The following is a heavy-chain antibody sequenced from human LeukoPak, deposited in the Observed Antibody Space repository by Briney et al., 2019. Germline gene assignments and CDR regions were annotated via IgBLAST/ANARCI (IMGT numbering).Heavy chain of an antibody. D-gene: IGHD5-12*01. CDR1: GYTFTSYY. Sequence: ALVKVSCKASGYTFTSYYMHWVRQAPGQGLEWMGIINPSGGGTSYAQNFQGRVTMTSDTSTSTVYMEMNSLRSEDTAVYYCARALSGYIPFDYWGQGTLVTVSS. V-gene: IGHV1-46*01. J-gene: IGHJ4*02. CDR2: INPSGGGT. CDR3: ARALSGYIPFDY.